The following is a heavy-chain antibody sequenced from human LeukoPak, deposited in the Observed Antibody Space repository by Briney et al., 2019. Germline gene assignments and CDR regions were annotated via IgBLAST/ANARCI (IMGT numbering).Heavy chain of an antibody. J-gene: IGHJ3*02. Sequence: GGSLRLSCAASGFTFSSYWMTWVRQAPGKGLEWVANIKRDGSEKHYVDSVKGRFTISRDNAKNSLYLQMNSLRAEDTAVYFCARDSNPNDGQIFYDAFDIWSQGTMVTVSS. D-gene: IGHD5/OR15-5a*01. V-gene: IGHV3-7*01. CDR1: GFTFSSYW. CDR3: ARDSNPNDGQIFYDAFDI. CDR2: IKRDGSEK.